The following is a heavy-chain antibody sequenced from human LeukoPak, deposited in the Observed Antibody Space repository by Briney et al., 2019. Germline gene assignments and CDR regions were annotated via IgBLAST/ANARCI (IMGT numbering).Heavy chain of an antibody. CDR1: GGSISSHY. Sequence: SETLSLTCTVSGGSISSHYWSWIRQPPGKGLEWIGYIYYSGSTNYNTSLKSRVTISVDTSKNQFSLKLSSVTAADTAVYYCARCGGYYDSSGYYSRTENAFDIWGQGTMVTVSS. J-gene: IGHJ3*02. D-gene: IGHD3-22*01. CDR3: ARCGGYYDSSGYYSRTENAFDI. V-gene: IGHV4-59*11. CDR2: IYYSGST.